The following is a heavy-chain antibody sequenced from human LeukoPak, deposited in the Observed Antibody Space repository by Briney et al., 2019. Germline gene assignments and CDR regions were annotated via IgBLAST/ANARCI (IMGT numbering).Heavy chain of an antibody. CDR3: ARAYYYDSSGWSFNY. CDR1: GGTFSSYA. D-gene: IGHD3-22*01. V-gene: IGHV1-69*05. Sequence: SVKVSCKASGGTFSSYAISWVRQAPGQGLEWMGRIIPIFGTANYAQKFQGRVTITTDESTSTAYMELSSLRSEDTAVYYCARAYYYDSSGWSFNYWGQGTLVTVSS. CDR2: IIPIFGTA. J-gene: IGHJ4*02.